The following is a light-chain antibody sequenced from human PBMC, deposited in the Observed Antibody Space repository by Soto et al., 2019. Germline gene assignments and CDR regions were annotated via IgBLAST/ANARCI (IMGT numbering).Light chain of an antibody. J-gene: IGLJ1*01. Sequence: QSALTQPASVSGSPGQSITISCTGTSSDVGAYDYVSWYQQHPGEVPKLMIFDVSDRPSGVSNRFSGSKSGNTASLPISGLQAEDEADYYCSSFTTSTSYVFGTGTKLTVL. CDR1: SSDVGAYDY. V-gene: IGLV2-14*03. CDR3: SSFTTSTSYV. CDR2: DVS.